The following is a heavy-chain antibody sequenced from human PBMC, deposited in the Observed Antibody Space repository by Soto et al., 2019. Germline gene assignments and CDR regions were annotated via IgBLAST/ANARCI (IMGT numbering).Heavy chain of an antibody. J-gene: IGHJ4*02. CDR2: INSDGSST. Sequence: EVQLVESGGGLVQPGGSLRLSCAASGLTFSSYWMHWVRQAPGKGLVWVSRINSDGSSTNYADSVKGRFTISRDNAKNTLELQMNSLRAEDTAVYYCALSYTVPTDYWGQGTLVTVSS. D-gene: IGHD4-17*01. CDR3: ALSYTVPTDY. CDR1: GLTFSSYW. V-gene: IGHV3-74*01.